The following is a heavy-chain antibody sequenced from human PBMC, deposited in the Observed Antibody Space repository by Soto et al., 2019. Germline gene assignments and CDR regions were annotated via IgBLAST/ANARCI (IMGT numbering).Heavy chain of an antibody. CDR2: ISGSGGST. V-gene: IGHV3-23*01. CDR3: AKVRSAGLYYFDY. D-gene: IGHD6-13*01. Sequence: PGGFLRLSCAASGFTFSNYEMNWVRQAPGKGLEWVSAISGSGGSTYYADSVKGRFTISRDNSKNTLYLQMNSLRAEDTAVYYCAKVRSAGLYYFDYWGQGTLVNVSS. CDR1: GFTFSNYE. J-gene: IGHJ4*02.